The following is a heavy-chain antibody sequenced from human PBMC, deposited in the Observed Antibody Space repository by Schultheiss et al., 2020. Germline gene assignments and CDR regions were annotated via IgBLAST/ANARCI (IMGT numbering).Heavy chain of an antibody. J-gene: IGHJ6*03. CDR2: ISGSGGST. CDR3: ARAAEHEYYYYMDV. D-gene: IGHD6-13*01. CDR1: GFTFSSYA. V-gene: IGHV3-23*01. Sequence: GGSLRLSCAASGFTFSSYAMSWVRQAPGKGLEWVSAISGSGGSTYYADSVKGRFTISRDNSKNTLYLQMNSLRAEDTAVYYCARAAEHEYYYYMDVWGKGTTVTVSS.